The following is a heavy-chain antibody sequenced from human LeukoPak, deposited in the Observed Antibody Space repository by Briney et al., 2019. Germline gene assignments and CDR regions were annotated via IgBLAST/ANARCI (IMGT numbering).Heavy chain of an antibody. CDR2: INHSGST. Sequence: SETLSLTCAVYGGSFSGYYWSWIRQPPGKGLEWIGEINHSGSTNYNPSLKSRVTISVDTSKNQFSLKLSSVTAADTAVYYCARHYLLTIFELRPFFDYWGQGTLVTVSS. J-gene: IGHJ4*02. D-gene: IGHD3-3*01. CDR1: GGSFSGYY. V-gene: IGHV4-34*01. CDR3: ARHYLLTIFELRPFFDY.